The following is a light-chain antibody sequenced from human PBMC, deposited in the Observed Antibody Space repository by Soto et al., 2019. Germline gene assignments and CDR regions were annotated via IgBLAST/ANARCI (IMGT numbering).Light chain of an antibody. CDR2: GAS. Sequence: EIVLTQSPGTLSLSPGERATLSCRASQSVSSSYLAWYQQKPGQAPRLLIYGASSRATGIPDRFSGSGSGTDFTLTISRLEPEDFAVYYCQRYGSSPRTFGQRAKVDI. V-gene: IGKV3-20*01. CDR1: QSVSSSY. J-gene: IGKJ1*01. CDR3: QRYGSSPRT.